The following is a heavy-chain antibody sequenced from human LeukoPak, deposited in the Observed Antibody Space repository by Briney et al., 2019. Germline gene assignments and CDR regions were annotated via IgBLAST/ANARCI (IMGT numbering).Heavy chain of an antibody. CDR3: ARAWAKQQLAFDY. CDR2: MNPNSGNT. J-gene: IGHJ4*02. Sequence: ASVKVSCKASGYTFTSYDINWVRQATGQGLEWMGWMNPNSGNTGYAQKFQGRVTMTRNTSISTAYMELSSLRSEDTAVYYCARAWAKQQLAFDYWGQGTLVTVSS. CDR1: GYTFTSYD. V-gene: IGHV1-8*01. D-gene: IGHD6-13*01.